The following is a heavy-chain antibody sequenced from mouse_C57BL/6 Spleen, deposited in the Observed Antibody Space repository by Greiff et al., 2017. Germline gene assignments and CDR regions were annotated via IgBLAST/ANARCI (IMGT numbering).Heavy chain of an antibody. Sequence: EVQGVESGGGLVKPGGSLKLSCAASGFTFSSYAMSWVRQTPEKRLEWVATISDGGSYTYYPDNVKGRFTISRDNAKNNLYLQMSHLKSEDTAMYYFARGYGSSPYYFDYWGQDTTLTVSS. D-gene: IGHD1-1*01. J-gene: IGHJ2*01. CDR1: GFTFSSYA. V-gene: IGHV5-4*01. CDR2: ISDGGSYT. CDR3: ARGYGSSPYYFDY.